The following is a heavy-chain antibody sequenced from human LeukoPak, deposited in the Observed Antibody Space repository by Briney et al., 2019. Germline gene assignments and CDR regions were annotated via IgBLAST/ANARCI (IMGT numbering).Heavy chain of an antibody. V-gene: IGHV1-2*02. CDR3: ARYGLSSIAARPGGLVAYNWFDP. Sequence: PWASVKVSCKASGYTFTGYYMHWVRQAPGQGLEWMGWINPNSGGTNYAQKFQGRVTMTRDTSISTAYMELSRLRSDDTAVYYCARYGLSSIAARPGGLVAYNWFDPWGQGTLVTVSS. D-gene: IGHD6-6*01. CDR2: INPNSGGT. CDR1: GYTFTGYY. J-gene: IGHJ5*02.